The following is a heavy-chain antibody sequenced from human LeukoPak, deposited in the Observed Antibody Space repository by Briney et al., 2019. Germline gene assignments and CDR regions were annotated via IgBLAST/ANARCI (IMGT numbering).Heavy chain of an antibody. D-gene: IGHD2-2*01. CDR3: AKRVVPASYYFDY. CDR2: ISGSGETT. Sequence: GGSLRLSCAASGFTFSSYAMSWVRQAPGKGLEWVSVISGSGETTYYADSVKGRFTISRDNSKNTLYLQMNSLRAEDTAVYYCAKRVVPASYYFDYWGQGTLVTVSS. CDR1: GFTFSSYA. J-gene: IGHJ4*02. V-gene: IGHV3-23*01.